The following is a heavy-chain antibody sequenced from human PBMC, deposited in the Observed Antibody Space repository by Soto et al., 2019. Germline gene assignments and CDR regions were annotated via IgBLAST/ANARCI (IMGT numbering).Heavy chain of an antibody. Sequence: SGPTLVNPTQTLTLTCTFSGFSLSTSGVGVVWIRQPPGKALEWLALIYWNDDKRYSPSLKSRLTITKDTSKNQVVLTMTNMDPVDTATYYCANGNLKDTAQDRVDYWGQGTLVTVS. D-gene: IGHD5-18*01. J-gene: IGHJ4*02. CDR2: IYWNDDK. CDR1: GFSLSTSGVG. CDR3: ANGNLKDTAQDRVDY. V-gene: IGHV2-5*01.